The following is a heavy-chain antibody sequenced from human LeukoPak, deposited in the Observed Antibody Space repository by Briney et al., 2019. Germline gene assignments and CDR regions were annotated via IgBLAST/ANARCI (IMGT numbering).Heavy chain of an antibody. V-gene: IGHV3-23*01. CDR1: GFTFSSYA. Sequence: HTGGSLRLSCAASGFTFSSYAMSWVRQAPGKGLEWVSAISGSGGSTYYADSVKGRFTISRDNSKNTLYLQMNSLRAEDTAVYYCAKISSTWYEELDYGMDVWGQGTTVTVSS. CDR3: AKISSTWYEELDYGMDV. J-gene: IGHJ6*02. D-gene: IGHD6-13*01. CDR2: ISGSGGST.